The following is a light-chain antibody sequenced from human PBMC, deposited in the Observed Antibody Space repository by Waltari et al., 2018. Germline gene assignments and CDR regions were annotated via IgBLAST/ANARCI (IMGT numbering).Light chain of an antibody. CDR3: SSYAGTNTFL. Sequence: QAALTQPPSMSGSPGQSVTISCTGTSSDIGGYNRVPWYQQHPGKAPKLMIYEVSQRPSGVSDRFSGSKSGNTASLTISGLQAEDEADYYCSSYAGTNTFLFGGGTRLTVL. J-gene: IGLJ2*01. V-gene: IGLV2-11*01. CDR1: SSDIGGYNR. CDR2: EVS.